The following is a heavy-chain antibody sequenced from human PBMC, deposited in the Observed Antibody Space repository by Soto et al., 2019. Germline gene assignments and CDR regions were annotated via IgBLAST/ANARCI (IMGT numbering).Heavy chain of an antibody. V-gene: IGHV4-59*12. CDR1: GGSISSYY. Sequence: SSETLSLTCTVSGGSISSYYWSWIRQSPQKGLECIGYIHYSGSTNYRPSLKSRVTMSVDTSKSQFSLKLNAVTAADTAVYYCARDDYKDGGNNWFDPWGQGTLVTVSS. CDR2: IHYSGST. J-gene: IGHJ5*02. D-gene: IGHD3-16*01. CDR3: ARDDYKDGGNNWFDP.